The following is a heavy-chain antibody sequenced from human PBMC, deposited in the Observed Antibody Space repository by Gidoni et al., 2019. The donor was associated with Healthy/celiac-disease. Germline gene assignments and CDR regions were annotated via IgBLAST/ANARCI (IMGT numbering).Heavy chain of an antibody. CDR2: ISGSGGST. V-gene: IGHV3-23*01. D-gene: IGHD2-8*01. J-gene: IGHJ4*02. CDR1: GSPFSRYA. Sequence: EVQLLESGGGLVQPGGSLRLSCAASGSPFSRYAMSWVRQAPGKGLGWCSAISGSGGSTYYADPVKGRFTISRDNSKNTLYLQMNSLRAEDTAVYYCAKVLYYIAPFDYWGQGTLVTVSS. CDR3: AKVLYYIAPFDY.